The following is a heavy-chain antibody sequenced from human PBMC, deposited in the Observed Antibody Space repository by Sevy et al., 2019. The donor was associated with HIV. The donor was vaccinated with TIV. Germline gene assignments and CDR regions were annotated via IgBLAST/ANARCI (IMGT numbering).Heavy chain of an antibody. D-gene: IGHD1-7*01. Sequence: GESLKISCAASGFTFSKYWMGWVRQAPGKGLEWVANIKQDAGQKYYVDSVKCRFTISRDNAKNSLYLQMNSLRAEDTAVYFCARDDGNYYFHYWGQGTLVTVSS. J-gene: IGHJ4*02. CDR2: IKQDAGQK. CDR3: ARDDGNYYFHY. V-gene: IGHV3-7*01. CDR1: GFTFSKYW.